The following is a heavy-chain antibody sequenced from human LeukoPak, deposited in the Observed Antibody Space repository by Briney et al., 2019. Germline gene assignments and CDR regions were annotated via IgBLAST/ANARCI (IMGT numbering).Heavy chain of an antibody. CDR3: ARDRDRRYFDY. CDR1: GFTFSSYA. V-gene: IGHV3-30*04. Sequence: QPGRSLRLSCAASGFTFSSYAMHWVRQAPGKGLEWVAVISYDGSNKYYADSVKGRFTISRDNSKNTLHLQMNSLRAEDTAVYYCARDRDRRYFDYWGQGTLVTVSS. CDR2: ISYDGSNK. J-gene: IGHJ4*02. D-gene: IGHD1-14*01.